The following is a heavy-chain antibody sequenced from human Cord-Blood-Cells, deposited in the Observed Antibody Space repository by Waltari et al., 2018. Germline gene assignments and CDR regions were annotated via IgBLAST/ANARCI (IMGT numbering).Heavy chain of an antibody. CDR1: GYTFTSYA. CDR3: AQGCSSTSCPMPHFDY. Sequence: QVQLVQSGSELKKPGASVKVSCKASGYTFTSYAMNWVRQAPGQGLEWMGWIHASTGNPTYAQGFTGRFVFSLDTSVSTAYLQISSLKAEDTAVYYCAQGCSSTSCPMPHFDYWGQGTLVTVSS. CDR2: IHASTGNP. V-gene: IGHV7-4-1*02. J-gene: IGHJ4*02. D-gene: IGHD2-2*01.